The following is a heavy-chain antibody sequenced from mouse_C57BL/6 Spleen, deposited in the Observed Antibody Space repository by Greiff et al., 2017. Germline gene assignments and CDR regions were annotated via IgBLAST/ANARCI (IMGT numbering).Heavy chain of an antibody. CDR2: ISDGGSFT. CDR3: ARDYDGYYGY. J-gene: IGHJ2*01. V-gene: IGHV5-4*01. Sequence: EVQVVESGGGLVKPGGSLKLSCAASGFTFSSYAMSWVRQTPEKRLEWVATISDGGSFTYYPDNVKGRFTLSEDNAKNDLYLQMSQLKYEDTAMYYCARDYDGYYGYWGQGTTLTVSS. CDR1: GFTFSSYA. D-gene: IGHD2-3*01.